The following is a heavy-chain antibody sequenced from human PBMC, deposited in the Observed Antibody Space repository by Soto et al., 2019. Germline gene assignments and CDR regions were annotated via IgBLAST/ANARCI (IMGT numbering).Heavy chain of an antibody. CDR2: IYYRGST. D-gene: IGHD1-20*01. V-gene: IGHV4-39*01. CDR3: ASYNWNVGDFDY. CDR1: GGSISSSSYY. J-gene: IGHJ4*02. Sequence: SETLSLTCTVSGGSISSSSYYWGWIRQPPGKGLEWIGSIYYRGSTYYNPSLKSRVTISVDTSKNQFSLKLSSVTAADTAVYYCASYNWNVGDFDYWGQGTLVTVSS.